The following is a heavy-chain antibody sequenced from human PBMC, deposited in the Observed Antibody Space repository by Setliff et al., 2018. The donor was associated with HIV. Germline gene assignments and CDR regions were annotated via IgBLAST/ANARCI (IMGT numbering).Heavy chain of an antibody. V-gene: IGHV4-39*07. D-gene: IGHD3-9*01. J-gene: IGHJ3*02. CDR3: ARVRNDILTGYYRPYDAFDI. CDR2: IYYSGST. CDR1: GGSISSSSYY. Sequence: NPSETLSLTCTVSGGSISSSSYYWGWIRQPPGKGLEWIGSIYYSGSTYYNPSLKSRVTISVDTSKNQFSLKLSSVTAADTAVYYCARVRNDILTGYYRPYDAFDIWGQGTMVTVSS.